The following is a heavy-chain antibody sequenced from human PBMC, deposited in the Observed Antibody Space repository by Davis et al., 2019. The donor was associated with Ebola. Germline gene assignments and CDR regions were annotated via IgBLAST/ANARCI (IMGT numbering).Heavy chain of an antibody. D-gene: IGHD6-19*01. Sequence: GESLKISCAGSGFTFSTYAMTWVRQAPGKGLEWVSRISGSGGDPHYADSVKGRFTISRDNSKNTLYLQLNSLRPEDTALYYCARAPAGRWQWPATACDYWGQGTLVTVSS. V-gene: IGHV3-23*01. CDR1: GFTFSTYA. CDR3: ARAPAGRWQWPATACDY. J-gene: IGHJ4*02. CDR2: ISGSGGDP.